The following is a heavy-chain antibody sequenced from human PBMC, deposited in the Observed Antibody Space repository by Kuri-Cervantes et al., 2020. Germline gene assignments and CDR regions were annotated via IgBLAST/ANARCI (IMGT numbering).Heavy chain of an antibody. D-gene: IGHD3-16*02. CDR3: ATALRDYIWESYRPFDY. CDR2: FDPEDGET. J-gene: IGHJ4*02. CDR1: GYTLTELS. Sequence: ASVKVSCKVSGYTLTELSMHWVRQAPGKGLEWMGGFDPEDGETIYAQKFQGRVTMTEDTSTDTAYMELSSLRSEDTAVYYCATALRDYIWESYRPFDYWGQGTLVTVSS. V-gene: IGHV1-24*01.